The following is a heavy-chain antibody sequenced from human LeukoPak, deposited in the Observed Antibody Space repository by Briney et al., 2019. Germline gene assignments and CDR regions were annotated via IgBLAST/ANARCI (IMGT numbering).Heavy chain of an antibody. CDR3: AKADLDWADNDYYYMDV. J-gene: IGHJ6*03. CDR2: INNRGHST. CDR1: GFPFNHYA. V-gene: IGHV3-23*01. D-gene: IGHD3-9*01. Sequence: PGGSLRLSCAASGFPFNHYAMAWVRQAPGKGLEWVSGINNRGHSTLYADSVRGRFSISRENSRNMVYLQMNSLRADDTAVYYCAKADLDWADNDYYYMDVWGKGTTVTVSS.